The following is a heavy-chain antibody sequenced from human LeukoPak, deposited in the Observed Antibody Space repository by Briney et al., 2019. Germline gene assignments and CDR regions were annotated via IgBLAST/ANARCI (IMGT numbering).Heavy chain of an antibody. CDR2: ISAYNGNT. CDR3: ARDSLGIAAAGDAFDI. D-gene: IGHD6-13*01. V-gene: IGHV1-18*01. J-gene: IGHJ3*02. Sequence: ASVKVSCKASGYTFTSYGISWVRQAPGQGLGWMGWISAYNGNTNYAQKLQGRVTMTTDTSTSTAYMELRSLRSEDTAVYYCARDSLGIAAAGDAFDIWGQGTMVTVSS. CDR1: GYTFTSYG.